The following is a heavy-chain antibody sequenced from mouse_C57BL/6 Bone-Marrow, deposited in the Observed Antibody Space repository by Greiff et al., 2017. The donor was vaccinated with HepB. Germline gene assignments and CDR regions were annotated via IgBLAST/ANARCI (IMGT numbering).Heavy chain of an antibody. V-gene: IGHV1-64*01. CDR3: ARGSPDWYFDV. CDR2: IHPNSGST. Sequence: VQLQQSGAELVKPGASVKLSCKASGYTFTSYWMHWVKQRPGQGLEWIGMIHPNSGSTNYNEKFKSKATLTVDKSSSTAYMQLSSLTSEDSAVYYCARGSPDWYFDVWGTGTTVTVSS. CDR1: GYTFTSYW. J-gene: IGHJ1*03.